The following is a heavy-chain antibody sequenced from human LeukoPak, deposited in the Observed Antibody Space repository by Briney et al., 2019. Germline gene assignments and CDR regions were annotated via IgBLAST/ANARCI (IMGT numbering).Heavy chain of an antibody. CDR3: ARDRGYGDYVHDGMDV. D-gene: IGHD4-17*01. CDR2: ISAYNGNT. J-gene: IGHJ6*02. V-gene: IGHV1-18*01. Sequence: ASVKVSCKASGYTFTSYGVSWVRQAPGQRLEWMGWISAYNGNTNYAQKLQGRVTMTTDTSTSTAYMELRSLRSDDTAVYYCARDRGYGDYVHDGMDVWGQGTTVTVSS. CDR1: GYTFTSYG.